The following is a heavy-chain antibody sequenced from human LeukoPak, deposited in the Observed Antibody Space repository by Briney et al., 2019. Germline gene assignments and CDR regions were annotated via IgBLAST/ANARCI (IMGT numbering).Heavy chain of an antibody. CDR3: AEVDSPLDYYYGMDV. V-gene: IGHV3-30*18. D-gene: IGHD4-11*01. J-gene: IGHJ6*02. CDR1: GFTFSSYG. Sequence: GGSLRLSCAASGFTFSSYGMHWVRQAPGKGLEWVAVISYDGSNKYYADSVKGRFTISRDNSKNTLYLQMNSLRAEDTAVYYCAEVDSPLDYYYGMDVWGQGTTVTVSS. CDR2: ISYDGSNK.